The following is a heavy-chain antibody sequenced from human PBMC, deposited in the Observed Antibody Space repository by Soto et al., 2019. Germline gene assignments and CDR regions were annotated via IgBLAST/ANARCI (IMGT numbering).Heavy chain of an antibody. CDR1: GFTFSSYG. CDR3: ARPGTPSYYYDSSGYLGY. D-gene: IGHD3-22*01. Sequence: GESLKISCAASGFTFSSYGMHWVRQAPGKGLEWVAVISYDGSNKYYADSVKGRFTISRDNSKNTLYLQMNSLRAEDTAVYYCARPGTPSYYYDSSGYLGYWGQGTLVTVSS. CDR2: ISYDGSNK. V-gene: IGHV3-30*03. J-gene: IGHJ4*02.